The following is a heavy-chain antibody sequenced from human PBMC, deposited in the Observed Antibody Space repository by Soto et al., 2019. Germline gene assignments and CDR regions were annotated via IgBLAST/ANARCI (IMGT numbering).Heavy chain of an antibody. D-gene: IGHD1-26*01. CDR3: ARDGGRHSGGIDY. CDR2: ISPIFGTA. Sequence: QVQLVQSGAEVKKPGSSVKVSCKASGGTFSSYSINWVRQAPGQGLEWMGEISPIFGTANYAQKFQGRVTITADESTSTAYMELSSLRSADTAVYYCARDGGRHSGGIDYWGQGTLVTVS. J-gene: IGHJ4*02. CDR1: GGTFSSYS. V-gene: IGHV1-69*01.